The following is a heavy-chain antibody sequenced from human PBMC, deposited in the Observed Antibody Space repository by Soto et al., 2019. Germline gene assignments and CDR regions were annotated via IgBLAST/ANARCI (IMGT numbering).Heavy chain of an antibody. D-gene: IGHD5-12*01. Sequence: PGGSLRLSCAASGFTFSSYSMNWVRQAPGKGLEWVSSISSSSSYIYYADSVKGRFTISRDNAKNSLYLQMNSLRAEDTAVYYCARGRDGYIERYYFDYWGRGTLVTVS. J-gene: IGHJ4*02. CDR2: ISSSSSYI. CDR1: GFTFSSYS. CDR3: ARGRDGYIERYYFDY. V-gene: IGHV3-21*01.